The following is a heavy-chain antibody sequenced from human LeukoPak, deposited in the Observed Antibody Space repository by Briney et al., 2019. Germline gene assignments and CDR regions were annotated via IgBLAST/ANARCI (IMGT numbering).Heavy chain of an antibody. CDR1: GFTFSSYA. CDR2: IGGSGGST. Sequence: GGSLRLSCAASGFTFSSYAMSWVRQAPGKGLEWVSAIGGSGGSTYYAASVKRPFTISGHNSKNTLYLQMNTLRAEDTAVYYCAKGQLVRGEFDYWGQGTLVTVSS. V-gene: IGHV3-23*01. J-gene: IGHJ4*02. D-gene: IGHD6-6*01. CDR3: AKGQLVRGEFDY.